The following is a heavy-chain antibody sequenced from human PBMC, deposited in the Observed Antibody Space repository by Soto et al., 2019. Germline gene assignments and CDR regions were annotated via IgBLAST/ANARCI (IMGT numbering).Heavy chain of an antibody. D-gene: IGHD6-6*01. V-gene: IGHV3-30*18. CDR3: AKDRSIAARPIDY. Sequence: GGSLRLSCAASGFTFSSYGMHWVRQAPGKGLEWVAVISYDGSNKYYADSVKGRFTISRDNSKNTLYLQMNSLRAEDTAVYYCAKDRSIAARPIDYWGQGTLVTVSS. CDR1: GFTFSSYG. CDR2: ISYDGSNK. J-gene: IGHJ4*02.